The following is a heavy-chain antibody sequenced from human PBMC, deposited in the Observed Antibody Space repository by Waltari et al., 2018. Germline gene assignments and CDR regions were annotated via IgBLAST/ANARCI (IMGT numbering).Heavy chain of an antibody. Sequence: EVQLVESGGGLVQPGGSLRLSCAASGFTFSKYYMPWVRQAPGKGLVWVSRINSDGSSTSYADAVKGRFTISRDNANNTLYLQMNSLRAEDTAVYYCARGNYYGMDVWGQGTTVTVSS. CDR3: ARGNYYGMDV. J-gene: IGHJ6*02. V-gene: IGHV3-74*01. CDR2: INSDGSST. CDR1: GFTFSKYY.